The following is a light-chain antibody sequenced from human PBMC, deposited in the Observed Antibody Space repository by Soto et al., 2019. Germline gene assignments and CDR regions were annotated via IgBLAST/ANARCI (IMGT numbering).Light chain of an antibody. V-gene: IGLV1-51*02. Sequence: QSVLTQSPSVSAAPGQEVTISCSGSSSNIGNNYVSWYQQLPGTAPKLLIYENNKRPSGIPDRFSGSKSGTSATLGITGLQTGDEADYYCGTWDSSLSAAVFGGGTQLTVL. CDR2: ENN. CDR3: GTWDSSLSAAV. CDR1: SSNIGNNY. J-gene: IGLJ7*01.